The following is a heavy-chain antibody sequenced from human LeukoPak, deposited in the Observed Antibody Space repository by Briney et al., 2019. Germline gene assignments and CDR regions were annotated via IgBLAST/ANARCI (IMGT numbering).Heavy chain of an antibody. CDR2: IYYSGST. CDR3: ARTQGENYYYYGMDV. V-gene: IGHV4-31*03. J-gene: IGHJ6*02. Sequence: SETLSLTCTVSGGSICSGGYYWSWIRQHPGKGLEWIGYIYYSGSTYYNPSLKSRVTISVDTSKNQFSLKLSSVTAADTAVYYCARTQGENYYYYGMDVWGQGTTVTVSS. CDR1: GGSICSGGYY.